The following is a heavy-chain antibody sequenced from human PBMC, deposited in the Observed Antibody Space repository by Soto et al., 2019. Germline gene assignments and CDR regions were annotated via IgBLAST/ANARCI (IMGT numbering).Heavy chain of an antibody. J-gene: IGHJ4*02. CDR1: GGTFSSYA. V-gene: IGHV1-69*13. CDR3: ASFYCGGDCYRPFDY. CDR2: IIPIFGTA. Sequence: SVKVSCKASGGTFSSYAISWVRQAPGQGLEWMGGIIPIFGTANYAQKFQGRVTITADESTSTAYMELSSLRSEDTAVYYCASFYCGGDCYRPFDYWGQGTLVTVSS. D-gene: IGHD2-21*02.